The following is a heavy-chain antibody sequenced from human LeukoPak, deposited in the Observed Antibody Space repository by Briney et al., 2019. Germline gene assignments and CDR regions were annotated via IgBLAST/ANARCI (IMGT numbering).Heavy chain of an antibody. CDR3: ARVLYPDRSPVGATVGFDY. Sequence: VASVKVSCKASGYTFTGYYMHWVRQAPGQGLEWIGWINPNSGGANYAQKFQGRVTMTRDTSISTAYMELSRLRSDDTAVYYCARVLYPDRSPVGATVGFDYWGQGTLVTVSS. J-gene: IGHJ4*02. V-gene: IGHV1-2*02. CDR2: INPNSGGA. D-gene: IGHD1-26*01. CDR1: GYTFTGYY.